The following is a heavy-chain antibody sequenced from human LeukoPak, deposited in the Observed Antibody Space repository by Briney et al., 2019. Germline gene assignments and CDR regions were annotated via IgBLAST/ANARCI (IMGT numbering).Heavy chain of an antibody. D-gene: IGHD2-21*01. CDR3: ARTNSGGFDP. V-gene: IGHV3-74*01. Sequence: GGPLTLLCAASGLTFSRYRKLWPRHATGRGLVWVSLINSDGSSTNYADSVKGRFTISRDNAKNTVYLQMNSLRAEDTAVYYCARTNSGGFDPWGQGTLVTVSS. J-gene: IGHJ5*02. CDR1: GLTFSRYR. CDR2: INSDGSST.